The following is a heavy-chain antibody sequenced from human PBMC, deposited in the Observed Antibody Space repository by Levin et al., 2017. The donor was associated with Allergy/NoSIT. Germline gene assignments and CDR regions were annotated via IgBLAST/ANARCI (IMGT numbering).Heavy chain of an antibody. CDR3: ARDLGIQLWTTQHPYYDDYGMDG. D-gene: IGHD5-18*01. CDR1: GFTFSSYS. J-gene: IGHJ6*02. V-gene: IGHV3-48*02. Sequence: GESLKISCAASGFTFSSYSMNWVRQAPGKGLEWVSYISSSSSTIYYADSVKGRFTISRDNAKNSLYLQMNSLRDEDTAVYYCARDLGIQLWTTQHPYYDDYGMDGWGQGTTVTVSS. CDR2: ISSSSSTI.